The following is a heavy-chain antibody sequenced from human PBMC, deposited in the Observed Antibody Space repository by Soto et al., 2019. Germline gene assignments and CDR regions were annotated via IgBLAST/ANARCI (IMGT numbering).Heavy chain of an antibody. CDR3: AKDRPSYYHPGGGYYRPGGDF. CDR1: GISFSVYA. J-gene: IGHJ4*02. Sequence: EVQLLESGGGLVQPGGSLRLSCAASGISFSVYAMSWVRQAPGKGPEWVSSITGKGDTAFYADSVRGRFTISRDNSRDTLYLQLSSLSVEDTAVYYCAKDRPSYYHPGGGYYRPGGDFWGQGTLVTVSS. D-gene: IGHD2-15*01. CDR2: ITGKGDTA. V-gene: IGHV3-23*01.